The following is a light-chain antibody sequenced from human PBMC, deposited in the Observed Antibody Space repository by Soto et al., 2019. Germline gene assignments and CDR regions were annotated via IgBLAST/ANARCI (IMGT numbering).Light chain of an antibody. CDR1: SSDVGGYNY. J-gene: IGLJ1*01. CDR2: DVS. CDR3: SSYTSSSTRV. V-gene: IGLV2-14*01. Sequence: VLTQPASVSGSPGQSITISCTGTSSDVGGYNYVSWYQQHPGKAPKLIIFDVSDRPSGVSNRFSGSKSGNTASLTISGLQAEDEADYYCSSYTSSSTRVFGTGTKVTVL.